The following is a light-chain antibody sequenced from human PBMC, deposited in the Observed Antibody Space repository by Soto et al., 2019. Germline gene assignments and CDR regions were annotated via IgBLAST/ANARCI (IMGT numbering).Light chain of an antibody. J-gene: IGKJ3*01. CDR1: QSFSRSY. CDR3: PHYCSALFN. CDR2: GSS. Sequence: EIVLTQSPGTLSLSPGDRATLSCRASQSFSRSYLAWYQQKPGQATRLLSYGSSSRATGIPARFSGSGSGTAFTLTISSLEPEDFAVYYCPHYCSALFNFGPGTKVYVK. V-gene: IGKV3-20*01.